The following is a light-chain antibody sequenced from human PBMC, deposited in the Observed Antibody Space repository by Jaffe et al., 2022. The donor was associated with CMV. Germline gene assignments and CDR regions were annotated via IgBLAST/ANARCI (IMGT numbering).Light chain of an antibody. J-gene: IGLJ2*01. CDR2: QDD. CDR3: QAWDSSTVV. CDR1: KLGNRY. Sequence: SYELTQPPSVSVSPGQTASISCSGDKLGNRYASWYQQKPGQSPVLVIYQDDKRPSGIPERLSGSNSGNTATLTISGTQAMDEADYYCQAWDSSTVVFGGGTKLTVL. V-gene: IGLV3-1*01.